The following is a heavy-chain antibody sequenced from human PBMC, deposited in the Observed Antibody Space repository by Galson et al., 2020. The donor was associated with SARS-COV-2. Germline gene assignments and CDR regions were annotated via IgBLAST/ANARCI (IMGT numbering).Heavy chain of an antibody. J-gene: IGHJ5*02. CDR2: IKSKTDGGTT. Sequence: GGSLRLSCAASGFTFNNAWMSWVRQAPGKGLEWVGRIKSKTDGGTTDYAAPVKGRFTISRDDSKNTLYLQMNSLKTEDTAVYYCTTDIAVADPEDNWFDPWGQGTLVTVSS. CDR3: TTDIAVADPEDNWFDP. CDR1: GFTFNNAW. V-gene: IGHV3-15*01. D-gene: IGHD6-19*01.